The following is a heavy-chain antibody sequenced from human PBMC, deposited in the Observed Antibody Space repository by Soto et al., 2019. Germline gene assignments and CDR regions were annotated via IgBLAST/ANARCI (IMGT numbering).Heavy chain of an antibody. J-gene: IGHJ6*02. CDR2: INHSGST. V-gene: IGHV4-34*01. D-gene: IGHD2-2*01. CDR1: GGSFSGYY. Sequence: QVQLQQWGAGLLKPSETLSLTCAVYGGSFSGYYWSWIRQPPGKGLEWIGEINHSGSTNYNPSLKSRVTISVDTSKNQFSLKLISVTAADTAVYYCARGKKKVHYYYYGMDVWGQGTTVTVSS. CDR3: ARGKKKVHYYYYGMDV.